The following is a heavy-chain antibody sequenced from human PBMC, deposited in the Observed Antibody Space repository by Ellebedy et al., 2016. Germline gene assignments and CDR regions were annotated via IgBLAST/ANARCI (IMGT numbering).Heavy chain of an antibody. CDR3: ARGVAVRPRSELGTKYLDY. CDR2: IYAGGST. J-gene: IGHJ4*02. D-gene: IGHD6-6*01. V-gene: IGHV3-66*01. Sequence: GESLKISCVVSGFSVSSNYLSWVRQAPGKGLEWVSVIYAGGSTFYADSVKGRFTISRDNSKNTLYLQMNSLRVEDTAVYYCARGVAVRPRSELGTKYLDYWGQGTLVSVSS. CDR1: GFSVSSNY.